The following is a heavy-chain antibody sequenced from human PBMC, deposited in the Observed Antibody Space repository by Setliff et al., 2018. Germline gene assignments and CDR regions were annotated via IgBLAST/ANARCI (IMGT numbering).Heavy chain of an antibody. CDR3: VRSGKFGMRFWFDQ. CDR1: GYAFNSYG. Sequence: ASVKVSCKASGYAFNSYGITWVRQAPGQGLEWMGWISCYDGNTRYAQKFQGRVTMTRDTSINTAYMELSSLTSDDTAFYYCVRSGKFGMRFWFDQWGQGTLVTVSS. CDR2: ISCYDGNT. V-gene: IGHV1-18*01. J-gene: IGHJ5*02. D-gene: IGHD1-26*01.